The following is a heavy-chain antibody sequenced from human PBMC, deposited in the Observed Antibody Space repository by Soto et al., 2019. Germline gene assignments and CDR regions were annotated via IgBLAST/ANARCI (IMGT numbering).Heavy chain of an antibody. V-gene: IGHV3-7*02. CDR3: ARGHYGMED. CDR1: GLTLSRYW. Sequence: GGSLSLSCAVSGLTLSRYWMSWVRQAPGKGLEWVANINQDGSDKNYLDSVKGRFTVSRDNAKNSLYLQMNGLRVEDTAVYFCARGHYGMEDWGQGTTVTVSS. J-gene: IGHJ6*02. CDR2: INQDGSDK.